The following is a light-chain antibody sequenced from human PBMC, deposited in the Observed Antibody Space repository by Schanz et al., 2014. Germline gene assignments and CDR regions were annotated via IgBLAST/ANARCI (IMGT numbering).Light chain of an antibody. J-gene: IGKJ2*01. CDR1: QSVSSTY. V-gene: IGKV3-20*01. CDR2: GAS. CDR3: HQYNDWPGYT. Sequence: DIVLTQSPGTLSLSPGERATLSCRASQSVSSTYLGWFQHKPGQAPRLLIHGASSRATGIPDRFSGSGFGKEFTLTISSLQSEDLGVYYCHQYNDWPGYTFGQGTKLEIK.